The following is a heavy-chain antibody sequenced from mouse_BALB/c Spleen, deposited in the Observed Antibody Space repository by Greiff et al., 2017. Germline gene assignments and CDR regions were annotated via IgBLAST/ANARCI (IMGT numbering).Heavy chain of an antibody. D-gene: IGHD3-3*01. CDR3: ARQEGRAFAY. J-gene: IGHJ3*01. Sequence: EVQGVESGPGLVKPSQSLSLTCTVTGYSITSDYARNWIRQFPGNQLEWMGYISYSGSTSYNPTLKSRISITPDTSKNQFFLQLNSVTTEDTATYYCARQEGRAFAYWGQGTLVTVSA. CDR2: ISYSGST. CDR1: GYSITSDYA. V-gene: IGHV3-2*02.